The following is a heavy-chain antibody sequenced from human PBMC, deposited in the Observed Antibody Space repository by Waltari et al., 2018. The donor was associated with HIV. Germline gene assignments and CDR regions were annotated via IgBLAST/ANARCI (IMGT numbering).Heavy chain of an antibody. J-gene: IGHJ4*02. CDR3: ARGGFTKATSFFDY. CDR1: GGSMRSGAYY. V-gene: IGHV4-39*07. CDR2: CHETETT. Sequence: NLKESGPGLVKPSETLSLTCRVSGGSMRSGAYYWGWVRQSPEKGLEWIGSCHETETTDYNPSLKSRVTISVDKSKNQFSLKLSSVTAADTAVYYCARGGFTKATSFFDYWGQGTLVPVSS. D-gene: IGHD5-12*01.